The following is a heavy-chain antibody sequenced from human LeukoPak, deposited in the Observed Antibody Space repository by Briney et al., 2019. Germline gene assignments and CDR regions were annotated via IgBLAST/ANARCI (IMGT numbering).Heavy chain of an antibody. CDR2: IIPIFGTA. D-gene: IGHD2-2*02. J-gene: IGHJ3*02. Sequence: SVKVSCKASGGTFSSYAISWVRQAPGQGLEWMGGIIPIFGTANYAQKFQGRVTITTDESTSTAHMELSSLRSEDTAVYYCARVSAWVVPAAIQSDDDAFDIWGQGTMVTVSS. CDR3: ARVSAWVVPAAIQSDDDAFDI. CDR1: GGTFSSYA. V-gene: IGHV1-69*05.